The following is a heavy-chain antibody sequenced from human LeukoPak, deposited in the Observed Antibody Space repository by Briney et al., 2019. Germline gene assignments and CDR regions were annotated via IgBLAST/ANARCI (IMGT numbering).Heavy chain of an antibody. CDR2: INPNSGGT. CDR3: ARVLWFGELFPFDY. CDR1: GYTFTGYY. V-gene: IGHV1-2*02. D-gene: IGHD3-10*01. J-gene: IGHJ4*02. Sequence: ASVKVSCKASGYTFTGYYMHWVRQAPGQGLEGMGWINPNSGGTNYAQKFQGRVTMTRDTSISTAYMELSRLRSDDTAVYYCARVLWFGELFPFDYWGQGTLVTVSS.